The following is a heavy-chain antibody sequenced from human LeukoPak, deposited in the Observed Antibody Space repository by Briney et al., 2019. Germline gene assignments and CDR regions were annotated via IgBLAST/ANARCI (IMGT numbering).Heavy chain of an antibody. CDR1: GFTFSSYA. D-gene: IGHD4-11*01. CDR2: ISGSGGST. J-gene: IGHJ4*02. CDR3: AKDQRYSNLG. V-gene: IGHV3-23*01. Sequence: GGSLRLSCAASGFTFSSYAMSWVRLAPGKGLEWVSSISGSGGSTYYADSVKGRFTISRDNSKNTLYLQMNSLRADDTAVYYCAKDQRYSNLGGGQGTLVTVSS.